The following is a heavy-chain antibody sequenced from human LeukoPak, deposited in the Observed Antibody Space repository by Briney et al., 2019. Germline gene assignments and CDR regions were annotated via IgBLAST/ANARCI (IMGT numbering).Heavy chain of an antibody. CDR1: GFTVSSNY. V-gene: IGHV3-53*01. CDR3: SAGNWFDP. Sequence: GGSLRLSCAASGFTVSSNYMTWVRQAPGKGLEWVSLIFSGGSTYYADSVKGRFTISRDNSKNTLYLEMNSLRAEDTAVYYCSAGNWFDPWGQGTLVTVSS. J-gene: IGHJ5*02. CDR2: IFSGGST.